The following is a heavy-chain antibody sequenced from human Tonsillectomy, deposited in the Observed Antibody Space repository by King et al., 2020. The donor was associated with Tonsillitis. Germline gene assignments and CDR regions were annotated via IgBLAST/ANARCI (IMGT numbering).Heavy chain of an antibody. V-gene: IGHV3-33*01. CDR3: ARGGWFGELLYHYYGMDV. Sequence: HVQLVESGGGVVQPGRSLRLSCAASGFTFSSYGMHWVRQAPGKGLEWVAVIWYDGSNKYYADSVKGRFTISRDNSKNTRYLQMNSLRAEDTAVYYCARGGWFGELLYHYYGMDVWGQGTTVTVSS. D-gene: IGHD3-10*01. J-gene: IGHJ6*02. CDR1: GFTFSSYG. CDR2: IWYDGSNK.